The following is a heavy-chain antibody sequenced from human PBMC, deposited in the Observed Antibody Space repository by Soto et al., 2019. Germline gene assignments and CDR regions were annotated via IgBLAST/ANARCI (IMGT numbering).Heavy chain of an antibody. CDR2: IYYSGST. V-gene: IGHV4-39*01. Sequence: QLQLQESGPGLVKPSETLSLTCTVSGGSISSSSYYWGWIRQPPGKGLEWIGSIYYSGSTYYNPSLKSRVTISVDTSKNQFSLKLSSVTAADTAVYYCARRAVYYYDSSGSHNWFDSWGQGTLVTVSS. D-gene: IGHD3-22*01. CDR1: GGSISSSSYY. J-gene: IGHJ5*01. CDR3: ARRAVYYYDSSGSHNWFDS.